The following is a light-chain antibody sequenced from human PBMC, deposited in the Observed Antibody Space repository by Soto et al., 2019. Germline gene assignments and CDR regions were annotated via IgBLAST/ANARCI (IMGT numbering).Light chain of an antibody. V-gene: IGKV1-27*01. CDR2: TAS. Sequence: DIPMTQSPSSLSASVGDRVTITCRASQGMGNNLAGYQQKPGKVPKVLIYTASTLHSGVPSRFSGRGSGTEFTLPSNSLQPEGVATYFCQKYDSVPWSFGQGTRVEI. CDR3: QKYDSVPWS. CDR1: QGMGNN. J-gene: IGKJ1*01.